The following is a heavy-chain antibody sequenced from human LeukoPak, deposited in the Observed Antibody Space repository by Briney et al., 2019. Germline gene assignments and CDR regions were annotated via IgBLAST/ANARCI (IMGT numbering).Heavy chain of an antibody. D-gene: IGHD3-22*01. Sequence: KPSETLSLTCAVYGGSFSGYYWSWIRQPPGKGLEWIGEINHSGSTNYNPSLKSRVTISVDTSKNQFSLKLSSVTAADTAVYYCARNWYYYDSSGNLDYWGQGTLVTVSS. CDR2: INHSGST. J-gene: IGHJ4*02. CDR3: ARNWYYYDSSGNLDY. V-gene: IGHV4-34*01. CDR1: GGSFSGYY.